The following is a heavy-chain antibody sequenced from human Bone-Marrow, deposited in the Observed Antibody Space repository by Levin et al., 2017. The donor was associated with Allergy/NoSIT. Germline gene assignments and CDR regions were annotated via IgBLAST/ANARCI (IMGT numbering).Heavy chain of an antibody. J-gene: IGHJ4*02. CDR1: GGSISSSIYY. CDR3: ASYYYVSGSYRSFDY. Sequence: SQTLSLTCTVSGGSISSSIYYWGWLRQPPGKGLEWLGNIYYSGSTYYNPPLKSRVTISVDTSNNQFSLKLSSVTAADTAVYYCASYYYVSGSYRSFDYWGQGTLVTVS. D-gene: IGHD3-10*01. V-gene: IGHV4-39*01. CDR2: IYYSGST.